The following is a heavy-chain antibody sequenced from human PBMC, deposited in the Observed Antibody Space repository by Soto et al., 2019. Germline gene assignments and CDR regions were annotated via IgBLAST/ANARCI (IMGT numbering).Heavy chain of an antibody. D-gene: IGHD6-13*01. CDR2: ISGSGGST. V-gene: IGHV3-23*01. CDR1: GFTFSSYA. Sequence: GGSLRLSCAASGFTFSSYAMSWVRQAPGKGLEWVSAISGSGGSTYYADSVKGRFTISRDNSKNTLYLQMNSLRAEDTAVYYCSTDGSSSWYYDYWGQGTLVTVSS. CDR3: STDGSSSWYYDY. J-gene: IGHJ4*02.